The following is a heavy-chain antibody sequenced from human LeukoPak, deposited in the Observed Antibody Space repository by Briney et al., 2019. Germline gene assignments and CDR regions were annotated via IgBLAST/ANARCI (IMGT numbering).Heavy chain of an antibody. CDR3: ARSQWLIAPDY. V-gene: IGHV4-34*01. CDR1: GGSFSGYY. D-gene: IGHD6-19*01. J-gene: IGHJ4*02. Sequence: SETLSLTCAVYGGSFSGYYWSWIRQPPGKGLEWIGEINHSGSTNYIPSLKSRVTISVDTSKNQFSLRLSSVTAADTAVYYCARSQWLIAPDYWGQGTLVTVSS. CDR2: INHSGST.